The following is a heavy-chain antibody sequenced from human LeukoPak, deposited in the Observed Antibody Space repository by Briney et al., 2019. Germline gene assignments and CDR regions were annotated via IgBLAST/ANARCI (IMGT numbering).Heavy chain of an antibody. CDR3: ARDIAARRLDY. J-gene: IGHJ4*02. CDR2: IWYDGSNK. CDR1: GFTFSSYG. Sequence: GGSLRLSCAASGFTFSSYGMHWVRQAPGKGLEWVAVIWYDGSNKYYVDSVKGRFTISGDNSKNTLYLQMSSLRAEDTAVYYCARDIAARRLDYWGQGTLVTVSS. V-gene: IGHV3-33*01. D-gene: IGHD6-6*01.